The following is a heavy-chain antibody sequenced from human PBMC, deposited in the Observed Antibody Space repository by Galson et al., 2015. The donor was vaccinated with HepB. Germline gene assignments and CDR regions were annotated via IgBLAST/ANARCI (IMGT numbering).Heavy chain of an antibody. CDR2: IYTSGST. CDR3: ARVYSSSRLAPRMDV. Sequence: TLSLTCTVSGGSISSGSYYWSWIRQPAGKGLEWIGRIYTSGSTNYNPSLKSRVTMSVDTSKNQFSLKLSSVTAADTAVYYCARVYSSSRLAPRMDVWGKGTTVTVSS. V-gene: IGHV4-61*02. J-gene: IGHJ6*04. D-gene: IGHD6-6*01. CDR1: GGSISSGSYY.